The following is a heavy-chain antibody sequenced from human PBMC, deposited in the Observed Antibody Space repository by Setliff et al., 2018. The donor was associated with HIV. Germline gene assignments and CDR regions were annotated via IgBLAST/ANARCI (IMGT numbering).Heavy chain of an antibody. CDR2: INPNSGGT. J-gene: IGHJ4*02. CDR1: GGTFSRYT. CDR3: ATLDY. Sequence: ASVKVSCKSSGGTFSRYTISWVRQAPGQGLEWMGWINPNSGGTNYAQKFQGRVTMTRDTSISTAYMELSRLRSDDTAVYYCATLDYWGQGTLVTVSS. V-gene: IGHV1-2*02.